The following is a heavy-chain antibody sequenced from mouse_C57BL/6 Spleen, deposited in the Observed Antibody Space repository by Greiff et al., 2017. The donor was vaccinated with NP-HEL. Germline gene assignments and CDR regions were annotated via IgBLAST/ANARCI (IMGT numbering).Heavy chain of an antibody. Sequence: VKLVESGAELARPGASVKLSCKASGYTFTSYGISWVKQRTGQGLEWIGEIYPRSGNTYYNEKFKGKATLTADKSSSTAYMELRSLTSEDSAVYFCARDDGYYAFYWYFDVWGTGTTVTVSS. V-gene: IGHV1-81*01. CDR2: IYPRSGNT. D-gene: IGHD2-3*01. J-gene: IGHJ1*03. CDR1: GYTFTSYG. CDR3: ARDDGYYAFYWYFDV.